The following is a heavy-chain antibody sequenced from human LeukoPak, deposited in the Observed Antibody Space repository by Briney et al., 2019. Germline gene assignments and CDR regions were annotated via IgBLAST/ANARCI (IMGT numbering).Heavy chain of an antibody. CDR3: ARDVLR. J-gene: IGHJ4*02. CDR2: INTDGSSA. V-gene: IGHV3-74*01. D-gene: IGHD5/OR15-5a*01. Sequence: PGGSLRLSCAASGFSFSEYAMHWVRQAPGKGLVWVSHINTDGSSATYADSVKGRFTISRDNAKNTLYLQMNSQRPEDTAVYYCARDVLRRGQGILVTVSS. CDR1: GFSFSEYA.